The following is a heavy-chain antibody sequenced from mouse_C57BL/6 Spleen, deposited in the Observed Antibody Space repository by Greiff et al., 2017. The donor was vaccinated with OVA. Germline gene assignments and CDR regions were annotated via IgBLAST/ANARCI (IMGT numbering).Heavy chain of an antibody. J-gene: IGHJ1*03. Sequence: VQLQQPGAELVRPGTSVKLSCKASGYTFTSYWMHWVKQRPGQGLEWIGVIDPSDSYTNYNQKFKGKATLTVDTSSSTAYMQLSSLTSEDSAVYYCARTGGSYWYFDVWGTGTTVTVSS. CDR1: GYTFTSYW. CDR3: ARTGGSYWYFDV. CDR2: IDPSDSYT. V-gene: IGHV1-59*01.